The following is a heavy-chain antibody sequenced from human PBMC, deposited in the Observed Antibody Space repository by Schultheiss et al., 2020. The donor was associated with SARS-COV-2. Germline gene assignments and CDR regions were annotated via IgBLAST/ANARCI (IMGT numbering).Heavy chain of an antibody. CDR1: GFTFSSYA. D-gene: IGHD4-23*01. CDR3: ARDVGYGGNKYFDY. CDR2: ISSSSSYI. V-gene: IGHV3-21*01. J-gene: IGHJ4*02. Sequence: GESLKISCAASGFTFSSYAMSWVRQAPGKGLEWVSSISSSSSYIYYADSVKGRFTISRDNAKNSLYLQMNSLRAEDTAVYYCARDVGYGGNKYFDYWGQGTLVTVSS.